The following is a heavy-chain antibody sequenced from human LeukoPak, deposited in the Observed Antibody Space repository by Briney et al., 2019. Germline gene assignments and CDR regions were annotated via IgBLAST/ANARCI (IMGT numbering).Heavy chain of an antibody. CDR1: GGSISSSNW. CDR2: IYHSGST. CDR3: ASGYDSSGYYLGY. J-gene: IGHJ4*02. D-gene: IGHD3-22*01. V-gene: IGHV4-4*02. Sequence: ASETLSLTRAVSGGSISSSNWWSWVRQPPGKGLEWIGEIYHSGSTNYNPSLKSRVTISVDKSKNQFSLKLSSVTAADTAVYYCASGYDSSGYYLGYWGQGTLVTVSS.